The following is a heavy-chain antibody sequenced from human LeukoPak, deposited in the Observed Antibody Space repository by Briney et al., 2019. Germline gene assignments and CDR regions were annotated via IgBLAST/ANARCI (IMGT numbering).Heavy chain of an antibody. CDR1: GFTVSSNY. D-gene: IGHD2-21*01. J-gene: IGHJ4*02. Sequence: GGSLRLSCAASGFTVSSNYMSWVRQAPGKGLEWVSVIYSGGSTYYADFVKGRFTISRDNSKNTLYLQMNGLRADDTAVYYCASSHVVLPAPIPFAYWGQGTLVTVSS. CDR2: IYSGGST. CDR3: ASSHVVLPAPIPFAY. V-gene: IGHV3-53*01.